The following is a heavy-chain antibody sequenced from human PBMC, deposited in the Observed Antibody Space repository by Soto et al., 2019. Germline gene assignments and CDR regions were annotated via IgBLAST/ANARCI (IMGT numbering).Heavy chain of an antibody. D-gene: IGHD6-13*01. J-gene: IGHJ5*02. CDR3: AKDTFGAAAGFDP. CDR2: ISYDGSNK. CDR1: GFTFSSYG. V-gene: IGHV3-30*18. Sequence: GGSLRLSCAASGFTFSSYGMHWVRQAPGKGLEWVAVISYDGSNKYYADSVKGRFTISRDNSKNTLYLQMNSLRAEDTAVYYCAKDTFGAAAGFDPWGQGTLVTVS.